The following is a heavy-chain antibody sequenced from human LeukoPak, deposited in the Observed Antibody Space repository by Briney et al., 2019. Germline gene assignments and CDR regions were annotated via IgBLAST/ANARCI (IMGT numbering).Heavy chain of an antibody. D-gene: IGHD2-15*01. Sequence: ASETLSLTCTVSGGSISSSSYYWGWIRQPPGKGLEWIGSIYYSGSTYYNPSLKSRVTISVDTSKNQFSLKLSSVTAADTAVYYCARQTPYLYFDYWGQGTLVTVSS. J-gene: IGHJ4*02. V-gene: IGHV4-39*01. CDR3: ARQTPYLYFDY. CDR2: IYYSGST. CDR1: GGSISSSSYY.